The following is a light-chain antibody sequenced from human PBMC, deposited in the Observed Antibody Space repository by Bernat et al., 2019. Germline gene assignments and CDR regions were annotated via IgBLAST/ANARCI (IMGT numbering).Light chain of an antibody. J-gene: IGLJ1*01. CDR3: CSYADSRTYV. V-gene: IGLV2-23*02. CDR1: SSDVGSYNL. CDR2: EVS. Sequence: QSALTQPASVSGSPGQSITISCTGTSSDVGSYNLVSWYQQHPGKAPKLMIYEVSKRPSGVSNRFSGSKSGNTASLTISGLQAEDEADYYCCSYADSRTYVFGTGTKVTVL.